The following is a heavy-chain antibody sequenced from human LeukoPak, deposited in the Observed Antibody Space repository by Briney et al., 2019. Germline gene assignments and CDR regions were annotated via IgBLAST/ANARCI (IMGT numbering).Heavy chain of an antibody. Sequence: SETLSLTCAVYGGSFSGYYWSWIRQPPGKGLEWIGEINHSGNTNYNPSLKSRVTISVDTSKNQFSLKLSSVTAADTAVYYCARGSGWFGELSRDYWGQGTLVTVSS. J-gene: IGHJ4*02. CDR2: INHSGNT. D-gene: IGHD3-10*01. CDR1: GGSFSGYY. V-gene: IGHV4-34*01. CDR3: ARGSGWFGELSRDY.